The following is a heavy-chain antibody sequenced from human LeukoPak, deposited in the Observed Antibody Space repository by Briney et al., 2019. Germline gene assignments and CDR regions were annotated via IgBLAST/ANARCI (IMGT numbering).Heavy chain of an antibody. CDR1: GFTFSSYA. D-gene: IGHD3-22*01. V-gene: IGHV3-30*14. CDR2: ISYDGSNK. Sequence: GGSLRLSCAASGFTFSSYAMHWVRQAPGKGLEWVAVISYDGSNKYYADSVKGRFTISRDNSKNTLYLQMDSLRVEDTAVYYCGGYSSLDHWGQGTLVTVSS. CDR3: GGYSSLDH. J-gene: IGHJ4*02.